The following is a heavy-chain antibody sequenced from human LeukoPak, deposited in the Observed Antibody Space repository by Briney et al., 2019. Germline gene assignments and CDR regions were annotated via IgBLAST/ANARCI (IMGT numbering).Heavy chain of an antibody. D-gene: IGHD3-3*01. Sequence: ASVKVSCKVSGYTLTELSMHWVRQAPGKGLEWMGGFDPEDGESIYAQKFQGRVTMTEDTSTDTAYMELSSLRSEDTAVYYCATSREYYDFWSGQFDYWGQGTLVTVSS. CDR1: GYTLTELS. J-gene: IGHJ4*02. CDR3: ATSREYYDFWSGQFDY. CDR2: FDPEDGES. V-gene: IGHV1-24*01.